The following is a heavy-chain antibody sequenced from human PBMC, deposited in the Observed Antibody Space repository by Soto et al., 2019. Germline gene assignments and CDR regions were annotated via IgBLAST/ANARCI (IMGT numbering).Heavy chain of an antibody. Sequence: QVTLKESGPVLVKPTETLTLTCTVSGFSLSNPRMGVSWIRQPPGKALEWLAHILSNDEKSYNTSLKSRLTISKDTSKNQVVLTMTNMDPVDTATYSCSRITAGTTYAFDIWGQGTMVTVSS. V-gene: IGHV2-26*01. D-gene: IGHD1-1*01. CDR2: ILSNDEK. CDR3: SRITAGTTYAFDI. J-gene: IGHJ3*02. CDR1: GFSLSNPRMG.